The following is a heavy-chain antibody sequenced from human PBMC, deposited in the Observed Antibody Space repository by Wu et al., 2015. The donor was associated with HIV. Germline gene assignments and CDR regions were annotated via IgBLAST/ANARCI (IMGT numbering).Heavy chain of an antibody. D-gene: IGHD3-16*01. CDR2: IVPIFDTT. CDR1: GYTFTNYG. V-gene: IGHV1-69*13. Sequence: QVQLVQSGTEVKKPGASVKVSCKASGYTFTNYGINWVRQAPGQGLEWMGRIVPIFDTTHYAPKFQGKVMITVDEATTTAYMELSSLTSDDTAIYYCARDLERAHYYYYLMGVWGQGTTVTVSS. CDR3: ARDLERAHYYYYLMGV. J-gene: IGHJ6*02.